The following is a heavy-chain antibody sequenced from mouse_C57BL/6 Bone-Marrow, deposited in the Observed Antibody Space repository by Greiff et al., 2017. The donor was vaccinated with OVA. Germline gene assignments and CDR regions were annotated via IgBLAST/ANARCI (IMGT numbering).Heavy chain of an antibody. CDR3: ASYPLITTVVASDYFDY. V-gene: IGHV1-64*01. CDR2: IHPNSGST. Sequence: VKLQQPGAELVKPGASVKLSCKASGYTFTSYWMHWVKQRPGQGLEWIGMIHPNSGSTNYNEKFKSKATLTVDKSSSTAYMQLSSLTSEDSAVYYSASYPLITTVVASDYFDYWGQGTTLTVSS. CDR1: GYTFTSYW. D-gene: IGHD1-1*01. J-gene: IGHJ2*01.